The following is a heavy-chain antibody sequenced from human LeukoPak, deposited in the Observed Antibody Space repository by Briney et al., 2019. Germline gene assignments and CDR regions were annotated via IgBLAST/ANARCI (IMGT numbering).Heavy chain of an antibody. Sequence: GGSLRLSCAASGFTFSAYTITWVRQAPGKGLEWVSSIGITSSSIYYADSVKGRFTISRDNAKNSLYLQMNSLRAEDTAIYFCARLYAYSNGYDANWGQGTLVTVSS. CDR3: ARLYAYSNGYDAN. CDR1: GFTFSAYT. J-gene: IGHJ4*02. D-gene: IGHD5-18*01. CDR2: IGITSSSI. V-gene: IGHV3-21*01.